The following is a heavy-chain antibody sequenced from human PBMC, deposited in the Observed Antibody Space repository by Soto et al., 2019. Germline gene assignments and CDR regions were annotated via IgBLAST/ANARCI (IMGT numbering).Heavy chain of an antibody. V-gene: IGHV4-59*01. CDR1: GGSISTYY. CDR3: AGRSWDWLLFDY. J-gene: IGHJ4*02. CDR2: IYYSGST. Sequence: QVQLQQSGPGLVKPSETLSLTCTVSGGSISTYYWSWIRQPPGKGLEWIGYIYYSGSTNYNPSLKSRATISVDTSKNQFSLKLSSVTAADTAVYYCAGRSWDWLLFDYWDQGTLVTVSS. D-gene: IGHD3-9*01.